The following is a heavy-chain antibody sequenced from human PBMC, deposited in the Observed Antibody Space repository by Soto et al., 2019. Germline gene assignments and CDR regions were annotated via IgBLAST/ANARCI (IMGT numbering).Heavy chain of an antibody. D-gene: IGHD3-22*01. CDR2: ISSSGNTI. CDR3: AKMSSENYYDPVFS. CDR1: GFTFSDYY. V-gene: IGHV3-11*01. J-gene: IGHJ5*02. Sequence: QVQLVESGGGVVKTSGSLRIACAASGFTFSDYYMSWVRQAPGKGLEWVSYISSSGNTIYYADSEKGRFTISRDNAKNSVYLQMNSLRAEDTALYFCAKMSSENYYDPVFSWGQGTLVTVSS.